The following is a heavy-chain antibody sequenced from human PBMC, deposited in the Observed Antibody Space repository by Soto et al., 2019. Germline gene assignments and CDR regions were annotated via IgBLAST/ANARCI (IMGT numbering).Heavy chain of an antibody. CDR3: ARVPSP. CDR2: IYHSGSS. V-gene: IGHV4-30-2*01. CDR1: GGSISSGGYS. Sequence: TLSLTCTVSGGSISSGGYSWSWIRQPPGKGLEWIGYIYHSGSSYYDSSLKSRVTISVDRSKNQFSLKLSSVTAADTAVYYCARVPSPWGQGTLVTVSS. J-gene: IGHJ5*02.